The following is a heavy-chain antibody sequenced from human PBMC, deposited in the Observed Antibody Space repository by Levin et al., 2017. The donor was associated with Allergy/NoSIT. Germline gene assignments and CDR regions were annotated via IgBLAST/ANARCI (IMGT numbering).Heavy chain of an antibody. J-gene: IGHJ4*02. CDR1: GFTFSNYG. D-gene: IGHD3-10*01. CDR2: IWYDGTNE. Sequence: PGGSLRLSCTASGFTFSNYGMYWVRQAPGKGLEWVADIWYDGTNERYADSVKGRFTISRDNFKNTLYLQMNSLRAEDTAVYFCARDKIRGDYWGQGTLVTVSS. V-gene: IGHV3-33*07. CDR3: ARDKIRGDY.